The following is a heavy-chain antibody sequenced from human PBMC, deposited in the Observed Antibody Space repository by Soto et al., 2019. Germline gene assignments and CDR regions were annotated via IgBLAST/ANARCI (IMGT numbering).Heavy chain of an antibody. CDR1: GHSISSGHY. D-gene: IGHD5-18*01. V-gene: IGHV4-38-2*02. J-gene: IGHJ4*02. CDR3: ARDQGYGEISPYLDV. Sequence: PSETLSLTCSVSGHSISSGHYWGWIRQPPGKGPEWIGSMHHSGTTHYNPSLKSRVTISMDTSKDQFSLKLRSVTAADTALYYCARDQGYGEISPYLDVWGQGTLVTVSS. CDR2: MHHSGTT.